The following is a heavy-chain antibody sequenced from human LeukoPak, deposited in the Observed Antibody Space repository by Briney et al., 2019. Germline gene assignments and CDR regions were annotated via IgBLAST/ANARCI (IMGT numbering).Heavy chain of an antibody. CDR3: ARIPAMVSY. V-gene: IGHV3-66*01. J-gene: IGHJ4*02. CDR2: LYSGGSI. Sequence: GGSLRLSCAAAGFIVSTNYMSWVRQAPGKGLEWVSALYSGGSIWHAESVKGRFTISRDNSRNTLYLQMNSLRAEDTAVYFCARIPAMVSYWGQGTLVTVSS. D-gene: IGHD5-18*01. CDR1: GFIVSTNY.